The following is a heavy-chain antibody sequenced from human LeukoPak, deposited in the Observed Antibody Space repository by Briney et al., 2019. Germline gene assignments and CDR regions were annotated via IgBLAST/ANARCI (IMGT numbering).Heavy chain of an antibody. CDR1: GFIFTKAW. Sequence: GGSLRLSCATSGFIFTKAWMSWVRQAPGKGLEWVGRIKSKTDADGETPAYAAPVKGRFTISRDDSKNTLFLQMNSLKIEDTAVYYCTTVTLRPVGLWGQGTLVTVSS. D-gene: IGHD3-10*01. CDR2: IKSKTDADGETP. V-gene: IGHV3-15*05. CDR3: TTVTLRPVGL. J-gene: IGHJ4*02.